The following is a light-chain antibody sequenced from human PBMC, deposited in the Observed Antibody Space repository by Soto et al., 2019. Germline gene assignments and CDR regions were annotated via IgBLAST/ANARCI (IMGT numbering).Light chain of an antibody. J-gene: IGLJ1*01. CDR3: AAWDDSLKGFV. Sequence: QSVLTQPPSASGTPGLRVTISCSGSSSNIGTNYVNWYQQVPGAAPDLLIHTNNQRPSGVPDRFSASKSGASASLAISGLQSEDEADYYWAAWDDSLKGFVFGTGTKLTVL. CDR1: SSNIGTNY. V-gene: IGLV1-44*01. CDR2: TNN.